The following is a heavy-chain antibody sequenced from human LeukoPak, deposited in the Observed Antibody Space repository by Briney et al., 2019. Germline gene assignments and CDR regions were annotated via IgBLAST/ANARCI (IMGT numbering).Heavy chain of an antibody. D-gene: IGHD6-19*01. Sequence: GGSLRLSCAASGFTFSNYAMSWVRQAPGKGLEWVSVVSDSGSTTYYADSVKGRFTISRDNSRNTLYLQMNSLRAEDTAVYYCARDRGGSGWYPNNWFDPWGQGTLVTVSS. J-gene: IGHJ5*02. CDR3: ARDRGGSGWYPNNWFDP. CDR1: GFTFSNYA. V-gene: IGHV3-23*01. CDR2: VSDSGSTT.